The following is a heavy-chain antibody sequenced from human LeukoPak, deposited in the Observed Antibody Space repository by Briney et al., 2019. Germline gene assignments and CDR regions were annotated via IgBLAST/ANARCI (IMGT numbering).Heavy chain of an antibody. V-gene: IGHV4-39*07. CDR1: GGSVSTSDYY. Sequence: SETLSLTCTVSGGSVSTSDYYWGWIRQSPVKGLEWIGDVFYTGKTNYNPSLRGRATISIDTSKNQFSRKLTYVTAADIAVYYCARVFDSWGQGTLVTVTS. CDR3: ARVFDS. CDR2: VFYTGKT. J-gene: IGHJ4*02.